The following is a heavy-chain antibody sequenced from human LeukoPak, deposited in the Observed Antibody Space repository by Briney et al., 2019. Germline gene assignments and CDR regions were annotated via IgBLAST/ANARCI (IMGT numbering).Heavy chain of an antibody. V-gene: IGHV3-33*01. CDR2: IWYDGSNK. CDR1: GFTFSSYG. J-gene: IGHJ4*02. D-gene: IGHD6-13*01. Sequence: PGGSLRLSCAASGFTFSSYGMHWVRQAPGKGLEWVAVIWYDGSNKYYADSVKGRFTISRDNSKNTLYLQMNSLRAEDTAVYYCARDLEAGSAAAAADYWGQGTLVTVSS. CDR3: ARDLEAGSAAAAADY.